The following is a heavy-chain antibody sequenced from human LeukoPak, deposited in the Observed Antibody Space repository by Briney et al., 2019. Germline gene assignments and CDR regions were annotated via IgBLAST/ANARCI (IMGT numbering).Heavy chain of an antibody. V-gene: IGHV4-59*01. J-gene: IGHJ4*02. CDR2: TYYSGST. CDR1: GFTFSSYG. D-gene: IGHD5-24*01. Sequence: GSLRLSCAASGFTFSSYGMSWVRQAPGKGLEWIGYTYYSGSTNYNPSLKSRVTISLDPSKSQFSLKLNSVTAADTAVYFCARGEMATIFLWGQGTLVTVSS. CDR3: ARGEMATIFL.